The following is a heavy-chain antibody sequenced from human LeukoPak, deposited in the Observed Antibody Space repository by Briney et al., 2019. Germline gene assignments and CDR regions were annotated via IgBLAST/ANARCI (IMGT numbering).Heavy chain of an antibody. J-gene: IGHJ4*02. D-gene: IGHD3-22*01. CDR2: ISSSSSYI. Sequence: GGSLRLSCAASGFTFSSYSMNWVRQAPGKGLEWVSSISSSSSYIYYADSVKGRFTISRDNAKNSLYLQMNSLRAEDTAVYYCARDDDRSGYYYVYWGQGTLVTVSS. CDR3: ARDDDRSGYYYVY. CDR1: GFTFSSYS. V-gene: IGHV3-21*01.